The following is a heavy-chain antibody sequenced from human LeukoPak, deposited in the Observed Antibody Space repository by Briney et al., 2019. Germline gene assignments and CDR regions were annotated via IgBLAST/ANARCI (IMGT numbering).Heavy chain of an antibody. J-gene: IGHJ4*02. CDR3: AKVYYDSSGLDFDS. D-gene: IGHD3-22*01. V-gene: IGHV3-30*02. CDR1: GFTFSNYG. CDR2: IRYDGSDK. Sequence: WGSLRLSCAASGFTFSNYGMHWVRQAPGKGLEWVAFIRYDGSDKYYAHSVKGRFTISRDNSKNTLYLQMNSLRADDTALYYCAKVYYDSSGLDFDSWGQGTLVTVSS.